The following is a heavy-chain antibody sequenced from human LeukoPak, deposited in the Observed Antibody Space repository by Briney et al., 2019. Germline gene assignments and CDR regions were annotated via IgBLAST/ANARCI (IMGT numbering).Heavy chain of an antibody. D-gene: IGHD3-22*01. V-gene: IGHV4-34*01. CDR2: INHSGST. CDR3: ARTSARLFPYYYYGMDV. CDR1: GGSFSGYY. J-gene: IGHJ6*02. Sequence: SETLSLTCAVYGGSFSGYYWSWIRQPPGKGLEWIGEINHSGSTNYNPSLKSRVTISVDTSKNQFSLKLSSVTAADAAVYYCARTSARLFPYYYYGMDVWGQGTTVTVSS.